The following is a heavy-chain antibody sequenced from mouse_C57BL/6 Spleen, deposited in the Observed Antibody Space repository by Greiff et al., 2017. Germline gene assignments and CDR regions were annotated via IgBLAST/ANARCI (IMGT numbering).Heavy chain of an antibody. J-gene: IGHJ1*03. CDR1: GYSITSGYY. V-gene: IGHV3-6*01. D-gene: IGHD1-1*01. Sequence: DVKLVESGPGLVKPSQSLSLTCSVTGYSITSGYYWNWIRQFPGNKLEWMGYISYDGSNNYNPSLKNRISITRDTSKNQFFLKLNSVTTEDTATYYCARVGISDWYFDVWGTGTTVTVSS. CDR3: ARVGISDWYFDV. CDR2: ISYDGSN.